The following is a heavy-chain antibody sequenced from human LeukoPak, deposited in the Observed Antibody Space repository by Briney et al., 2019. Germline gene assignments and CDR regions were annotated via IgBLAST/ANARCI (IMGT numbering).Heavy chain of an antibody. CDR1: GGSFSGYY. CDR3: ARAPPTYYYDSSGYYYDY. V-gene: IGHV4-34*01. CDR2: INHSGST. D-gene: IGHD3-22*01. Sequence: PSETLSHTCAVYGGSFSGYYWSWIRQPPGKGLEWIGEINHSGSTNYNPSLKSRVTISVDTSKNQFSLKLSSVTAADTAVYYCARAPPTYYYDSSGYYYDYWGQGTLVTVSS. J-gene: IGHJ4*02.